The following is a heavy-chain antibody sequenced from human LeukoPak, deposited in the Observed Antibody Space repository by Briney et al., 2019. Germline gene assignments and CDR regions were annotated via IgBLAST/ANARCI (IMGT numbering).Heavy chain of an antibody. Sequence: SETLSLTCAVYGGSFSGYYWSWIRQPPGKGLEWIGEINHSGSTNYNPSLKSRVTISVDTSKNQFSLKLSSVTAADTAVYYCARAKGSITMVRGVIANWFDPWGQGTLVTVSS. CDR2: INHSGST. CDR3: ARAKGSITMVRGVIANWFDP. CDR1: GGSFSGYY. D-gene: IGHD3-10*01. V-gene: IGHV4-34*01. J-gene: IGHJ5*02.